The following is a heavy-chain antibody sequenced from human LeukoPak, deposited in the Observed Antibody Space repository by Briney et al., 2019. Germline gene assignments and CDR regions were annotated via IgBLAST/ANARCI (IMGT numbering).Heavy chain of an antibody. D-gene: IGHD2-2*01. Sequence: PGGSLRLSCAASGFTFSNYAMSWVRQAPGKGLEWVSAISGSGSSTYYADSVKGRFTISRDNSKNTLYLQMDSLRAEDSAVYFCAKDPPRGSSDAFDIWAKGQGSPSLQ. V-gene: IGHV3-23*01. J-gene: IGHJ3*02. CDR1: GFTFSNYA. CDR3: AKDPPRGSSDAFDI. CDR2: ISGSGSST.